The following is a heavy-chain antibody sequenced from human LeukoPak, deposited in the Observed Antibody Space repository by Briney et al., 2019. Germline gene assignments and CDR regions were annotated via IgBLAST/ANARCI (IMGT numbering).Heavy chain of an antibody. CDR3: TITVVTPYYYGMDV. CDR1: GFTFSGSA. Sequence: GRSLRLSCAASGFTFSGSAMHWVRQASGKGLEWVGRIRSKANSYATAYAASVKGRFTISRDDSKNTAYLQMNSLKTEDTAVYYCTITVVTPYYYGMDVWGQGTTVTVSS. V-gene: IGHV3-73*01. CDR2: IRSKANSYAT. D-gene: IGHD4-23*01. J-gene: IGHJ6*02.